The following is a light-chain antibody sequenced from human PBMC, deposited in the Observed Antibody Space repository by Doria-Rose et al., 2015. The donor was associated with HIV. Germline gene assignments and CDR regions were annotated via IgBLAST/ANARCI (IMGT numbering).Light chain of an antibody. CDR1: QSFSSTY. V-gene: IGKV3-20*01. Sequence: TQSPGTLSLSPGDRATLSCGASQSFSSTYLAWYQQKPGQAPSLLIYDGSTRATGIPDRFSASGSGTDFTLTINRLEPEDFALYYCHQYGTSWTFGQGTKVEI. J-gene: IGKJ1*01. CDR3: HQYGTSWT. CDR2: DGS.